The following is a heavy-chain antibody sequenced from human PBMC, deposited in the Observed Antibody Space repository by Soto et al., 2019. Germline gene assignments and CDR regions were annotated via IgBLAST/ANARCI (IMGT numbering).Heavy chain of an antibody. J-gene: IGHJ6*02. CDR2: IWYDGSNK. V-gene: IGHV3-33*01. CDR3: ARDGHANGMDV. Sequence: QVQLVESGGGVVQPGRSLRLSCAASGFTFSSYGMHWVRQAPGKGLGWVAVIWYDGSNKYYADSVKGRFTISRDNSKNTLYLQMNSLRAEDTAVYYCARDGHANGMDVWGQGTTVTVSS. CDR1: GFTFSSYG.